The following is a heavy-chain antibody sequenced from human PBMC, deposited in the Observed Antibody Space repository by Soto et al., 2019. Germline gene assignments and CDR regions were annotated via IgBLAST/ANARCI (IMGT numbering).Heavy chain of an antibody. CDR1: GYTFSNYG. J-gene: IGHJ4*02. V-gene: IGHV1-3*01. CDR3: ARGLAPYYFDY. CDR2: INAGNGNT. D-gene: IGHD6-19*01. Sequence: ASVKVSCKASGYTFSNYGIHWVRQAPGQRLEWMGWINAGNGNTKYSQKFQGRVTITRDTSASTAYMELSSLRSEDTAVYYCARGLAPYYFDYWGQGTLVTSPQ.